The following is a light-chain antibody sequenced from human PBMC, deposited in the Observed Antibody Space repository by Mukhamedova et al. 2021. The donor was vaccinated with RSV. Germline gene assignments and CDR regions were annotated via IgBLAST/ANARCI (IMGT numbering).Light chain of an antibody. CDR2: TAS. V-gene: IGKV1-6*01. J-gene: IGKJ1*01. CDR3: LQDYSYPRT. Sequence: WYQRRVHGRAPRLLIYTASTLQSDVPSRFSGSGFGTDFTLTISSLQPEDFATYYCLQDYSYPRTFGQGTKVEIK.